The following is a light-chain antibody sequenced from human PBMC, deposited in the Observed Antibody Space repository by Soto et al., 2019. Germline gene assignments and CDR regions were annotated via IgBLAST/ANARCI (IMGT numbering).Light chain of an antibody. Sequence: QSVLTQTPSASGTPGQRVTISCSGSSSNLGSNSVYWYQQLPGAAPKLLIYGSNQRPSGVPDRFSGSKSGTSASLAISGLRSEDEADYYCAAWDDSLSDRVFGGGTKVTVL. CDR3: AAWDDSLSDRV. CDR2: GSN. V-gene: IGLV1-47*02. CDR1: SSNLGSNS. J-gene: IGLJ3*02.